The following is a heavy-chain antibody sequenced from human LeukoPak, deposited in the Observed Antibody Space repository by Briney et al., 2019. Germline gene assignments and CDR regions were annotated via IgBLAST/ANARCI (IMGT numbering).Heavy chain of an antibody. Sequence: SETLSLTCAVHGGSFSGSNWSWIRQPPGKGLEWIGEIYNSGSTIYSPSLKSRVTISVDTSKNQFSLKLSSVTAADTAVYYCARDGPVAGTPYWGQGTLVTVSS. V-gene: IGHV4-34*01. CDR3: ARDGPVAGTPY. D-gene: IGHD6-19*01. CDR1: GGSFSGSN. J-gene: IGHJ4*02. CDR2: IYNSGST.